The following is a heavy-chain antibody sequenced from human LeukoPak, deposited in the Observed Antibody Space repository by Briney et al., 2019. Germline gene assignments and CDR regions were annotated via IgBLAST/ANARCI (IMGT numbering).Heavy chain of an antibody. Sequence: ASVKVSCKASGNIVNVHYIHWVRQAPGQGLEWMGWISVYNGNTNYAQKLQGRVTMTTDTSTSTAYMELRSLRSDDTAVYYCARGGSGWYGPTDYWGQGTLVTVSS. D-gene: IGHD6-19*01. J-gene: IGHJ4*02. V-gene: IGHV1-18*01. CDR3: ARGGSGWYGPTDY. CDR1: GNIVNVHY. CDR2: ISVYNGNT.